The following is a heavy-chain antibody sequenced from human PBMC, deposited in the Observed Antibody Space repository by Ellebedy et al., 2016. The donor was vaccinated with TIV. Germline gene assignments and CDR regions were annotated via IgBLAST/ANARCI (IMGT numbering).Heavy chain of an antibody. J-gene: IGHJ3*02. CDR3: ARSLYPYAFDI. CDR1: GGSISSYY. CDR2: IYYSGST. V-gene: IGHV4-59*01. Sequence: SETLSLTXTVSGGSISSYYWSWIRQPPGKGLEWIGYIYYSGSTNYNPSLKSRVTISVDTSKNQFSLKLSSVTAADTAVYYCARSLYPYAFDIWGQGTMVTVSS. D-gene: IGHD2-2*02.